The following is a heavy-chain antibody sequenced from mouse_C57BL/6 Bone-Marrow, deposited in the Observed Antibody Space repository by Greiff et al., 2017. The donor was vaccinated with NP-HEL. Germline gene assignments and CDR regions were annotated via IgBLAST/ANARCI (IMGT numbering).Heavy chain of an antibody. Sequence: QVQLQQPGAELVRPGTSVKLSCKASGYTFTSYWMHWVKQRPGQGLEWIGVIDPSDSYTNYNQKFKGKATLTVDTSSSTAYMQLSSLTSEDAAVYYCARDGSSYAYFDYWGQGTTLTVAS. J-gene: IGHJ2*01. CDR3: ARDGSSYAYFDY. D-gene: IGHD1-1*01. CDR2: IDPSDSYT. V-gene: IGHV1-59*01. CDR1: GYTFTSYW.